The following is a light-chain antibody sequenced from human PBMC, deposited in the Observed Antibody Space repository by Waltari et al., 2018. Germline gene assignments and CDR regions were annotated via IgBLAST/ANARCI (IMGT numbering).Light chain of an antibody. V-gene: IGKV1-39*01. J-gene: IGKJ4*01. CDR1: QTINSY. CDR2: GAS. Sequence: DIQMTQSPSSLSASVGDRVTIICRASQTINSYLSWYQQKPGKAPKLLIYGASSLQSGVPSRFSGGGSGTDFTLTISSMQPEDFATYYCQQSHSSHLTFGGGTKVEIK. CDR3: QQSHSSHLT.